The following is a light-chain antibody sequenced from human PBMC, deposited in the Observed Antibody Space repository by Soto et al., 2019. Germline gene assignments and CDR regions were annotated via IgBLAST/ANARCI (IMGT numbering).Light chain of an antibody. CDR3: AAWDDSLDDPII. V-gene: IGLV1-44*01. J-gene: IGLJ2*01. CDR2: DDD. CDR1: SANIGEKT. Sequence: QPLLSQPPSASGTPGQRVTISCSGGSANIGEKTVSWYQQFPGTAPTLLIYDDDQRPSGVPDRFSGSKSGTSVSLAISGLRSDDEATYYCAAWDDSLDDPIIFGGGTKLTVL.